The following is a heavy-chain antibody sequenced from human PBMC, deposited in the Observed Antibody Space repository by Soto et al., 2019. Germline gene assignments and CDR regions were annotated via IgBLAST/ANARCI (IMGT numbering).Heavy chain of an antibody. D-gene: IGHD4-17*01. Sequence: QVQLQESGPGLVKPSETLSLTCTVSGGSISSYYWSWIRQPPGKGLEWIGYIYYSGSTNYNPSLKSRLTISVDTSKNQFSLKLSSVTAADTAVYYCARRFTEIYGLFDYWGQGTLVTVSS. CDR2: IYYSGST. V-gene: IGHV4-59*01. J-gene: IGHJ4*02. CDR3: ARRFTEIYGLFDY. CDR1: GGSISSYY.